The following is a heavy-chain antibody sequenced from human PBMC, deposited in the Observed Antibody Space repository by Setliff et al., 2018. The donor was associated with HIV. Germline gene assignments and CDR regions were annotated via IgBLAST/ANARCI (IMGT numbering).Heavy chain of an antibody. CDR1: GYTFSTYA. Sequence: GASVKVSCKASGYTFSTYAISWVRQAPGQGLEWMGWISTYNGNTRYAQKVQGRVTMTTDTSTSTAYMELRSLRSDDTAVYYCARAPSRVVIGPDYWGQGTLVTVSS. D-gene: IGHD3-3*01. V-gene: IGHV1-18*01. CDR3: ARAPSRVVIGPDY. J-gene: IGHJ4*02. CDR2: ISTYNGNT.